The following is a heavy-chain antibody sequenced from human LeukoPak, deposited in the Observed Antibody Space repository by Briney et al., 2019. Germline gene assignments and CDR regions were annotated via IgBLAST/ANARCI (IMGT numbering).Heavy chain of an antibody. CDR3: ARDSLRYSGYDSLDY. V-gene: IGHV3-21*01. Sequence: GGSLRLSCAASGFTFSSYSMNWVRQAPGKGLEWVSSISSSSSYIYYADSVKGRFTISRDNAKNSPYLQMNSLRAEDTAVYYCARDSLRYSGYDSLDYWGQGTLVTVSS. CDR1: GFTFSSYS. D-gene: IGHD5-12*01. CDR2: ISSSSSYI. J-gene: IGHJ4*02.